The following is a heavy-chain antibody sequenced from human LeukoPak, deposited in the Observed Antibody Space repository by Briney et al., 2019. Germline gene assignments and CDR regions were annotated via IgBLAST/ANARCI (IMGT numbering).Heavy chain of an antibody. CDR2: ISGNGGGT. D-gene: IGHD5-24*01. Sequence: PGGSLRLSCAASGFTFDDYAMHWVRQAPGKGLEWVSLISGNGGGTYYADSVKGRFTISSDNSKNSLYLQMNSLRTEDTALYYCAKGRVATITVRGVDVWGRGTTVTVSS. CDR1: GFTFDDYA. J-gene: IGHJ6*02. CDR3: AKGRVATITVRGVDV. V-gene: IGHV3-43*02.